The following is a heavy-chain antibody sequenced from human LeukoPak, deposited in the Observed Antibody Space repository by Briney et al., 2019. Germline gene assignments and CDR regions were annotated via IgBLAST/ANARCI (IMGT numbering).Heavy chain of an antibody. CDR3: ARGGPYSASDY. CDR1: GFTFSSYW. V-gene: IGHV3-74*01. CDR2: ISSDGSST. D-gene: IGHD1-26*01. Sequence: SGGSLRLSCAASGFTFSSYWMHWVRQAPGKGLVWVSRISSDGSSTSYADSVKGRSTISRDNAKNTLHLQMNILREEDTAVYYCARGGPYSASDYWGQGTLVTVSS. J-gene: IGHJ4*02.